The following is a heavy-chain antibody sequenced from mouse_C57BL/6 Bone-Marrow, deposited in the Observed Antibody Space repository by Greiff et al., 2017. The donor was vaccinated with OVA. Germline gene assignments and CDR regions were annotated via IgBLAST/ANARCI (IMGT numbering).Heavy chain of an antibody. CDR2: IYPGGGYT. CDR1: GYTFTNYW. J-gene: IGHJ3*01. Sequence: QVQLQQSGAELVRPGTSVKMSCKASGYTFTNYWIGWAKQRPGHGLEWIGDIYPGGGYTNYNEKFKGKATLTADKSSSTAYMQFSSLTSEDSAIYYCAREGYNSWFAYWGQGTLVTVSA. CDR3: AREGYNSWFAY. V-gene: IGHV1-63*01. D-gene: IGHD1-3*01.